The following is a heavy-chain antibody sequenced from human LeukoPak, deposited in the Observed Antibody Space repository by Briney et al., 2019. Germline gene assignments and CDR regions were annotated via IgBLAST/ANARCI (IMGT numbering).Heavy chain of an antibody. J-gene: IGHJ4*02. CDR2: INHSGSA. D-gene: IGHD3-3*01. V-gene: IGHV4-34*01. CDR3: ARARRDSGYYKVDY. CDR1: GGSLSGSY. Sequence: SETLSLTCAVYGGSLSGSYWSWIRQPPGEGLEWIGEINHSGSANYNPSLKSRVTLSIDKSKNQFSLNLNSVTAADTAVYYCARARRDSGYYKVDYWGQGTLVTVSS.